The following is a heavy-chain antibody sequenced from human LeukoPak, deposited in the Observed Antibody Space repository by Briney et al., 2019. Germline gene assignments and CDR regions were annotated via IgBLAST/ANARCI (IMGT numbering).Heavy chain of an antibody. D-gene: IGHD5-12*01. Sequence: SETLSLTCIVSGGSISSYYWSWIRQPPGKGLEWIGYIYYSGSTNYNPSLRSRVTISRDTSKNQFSLKLSSVTAADSAVYYCGRYRGNERGIDYWGQGTPVTVSS. V-gene: IGHV4-59*08. CDR1: GGSISSYY. CDR3: GRYRGNERGIDY. J-gene: IGHJ4*02. CDR2: IYYSGST.